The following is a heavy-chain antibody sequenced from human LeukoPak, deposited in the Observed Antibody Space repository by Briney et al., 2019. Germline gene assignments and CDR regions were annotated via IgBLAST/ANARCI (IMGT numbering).Heavy chain of an antibody. J-gene: IGHJ3*02. CDR1: GYSFTSYW. CDR2: IYPGDSDT. CDR3: ARRFRTIAVAGYDAFDI. Sequence: GESLKISCKGSGYSFTSYWIGWVRQMPGKGLEWIGIIYPGDSDTRYSPSFQGQVTISADKSISTAYLQWSSLKASDTAMYYCARRFRTIAVAGYDAFDIWGQWTMVTVSS. D-gene: IGHD6-19*01. V-gene: IGHV5-51*01.